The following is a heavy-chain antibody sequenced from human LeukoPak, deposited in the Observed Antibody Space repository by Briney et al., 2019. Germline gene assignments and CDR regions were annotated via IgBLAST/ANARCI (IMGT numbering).Heavy chain of an antibody. Sequence: SETLSLTCAVYGGSFSGYYWSWIRQPPGKGLEWIGEINHSGSTNYNPSLKSRVTISVDTSKNQFSLKLSSVTAADTAVYYCARRGIQLWLREWFDPWGQGTLVTVSS. CDR1: GGSFSGYY. CDR2: INHSGST. J-gene: IGHJ5*02. V-gene: IGHV4-34*01. CDR3: ARRGIQLWLREWFDP. D-gene: IGHD5-18*01.